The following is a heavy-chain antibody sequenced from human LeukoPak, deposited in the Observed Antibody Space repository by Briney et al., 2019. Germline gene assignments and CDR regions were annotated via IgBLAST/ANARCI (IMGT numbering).Heavy chain of an antibody. Sequence: SETLSLTCTVFGGSISSGDYYWSWIRQPPGKGLEWIGYIYYSGSTYYNPSLKSRVTISVDTSKNQFSLKLSSVTAADTAVYYCARETTLYQLLRYWYFDLWGRGTLVTVSS. CDR1: GGSISSGDYY. V-gene: IGHV4-30-4*01. CDR2: IYYSGST. CDR3: ARETTLYQLLRYWYFDL. J-gene: IGHJ2*01. D-gene: IGHD2-2*01.